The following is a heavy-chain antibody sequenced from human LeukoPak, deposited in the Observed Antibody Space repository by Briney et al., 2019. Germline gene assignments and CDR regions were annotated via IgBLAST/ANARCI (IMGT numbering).Heavy chain of an antibody. CDR3: AKDGAGDWPDAFDI. CDR2: ISGRGGST. J-gene: IGHJ3*02. CDR1: GFTFSSYA. Sequence: GGSLRLSCAASGFTFSSYAMTWVRQAPGKGLEWVSGISGRGGSTYYADSVKGRFTIPRDNSKNTLYLQMNSLRAEDTAVYYCAKDGAGDWPDAFDIWGQGTKVTVSS. V-gene: IGHV3-23*01. D-gene: IGHD2-21*02.